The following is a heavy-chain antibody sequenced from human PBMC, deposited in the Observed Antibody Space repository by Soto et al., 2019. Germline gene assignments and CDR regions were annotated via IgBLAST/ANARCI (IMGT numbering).Heavy chain of an antibody. J-gene: IGHJ5*01. D-gene: IGHD1-1*01. CDR3: ARVRQGCSANNCYFDP. V-gene: IGHV4-4*02. Sequence: SLTCTLSGGSVRAPDWWNWVRQSPDKGLEWIAEVHISGHSNYNPSLRSRVSVSIDSSKNQFYLNLNSVTAADTAIYYCARVRQGCSANNCYFDPWGQGTQVTVS. CDR1: GGSVRAPDW. CDR2: VHISGHS.